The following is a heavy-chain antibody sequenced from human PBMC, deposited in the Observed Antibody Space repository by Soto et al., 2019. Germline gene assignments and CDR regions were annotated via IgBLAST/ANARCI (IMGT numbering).Heavy chain of an antibody. Sequence: XSVKVSCKASAYTFTGYYMHWVRQAPGQGLEWMGWINPNSGGTNYAQKFQGRVTMTRDTSISTAYMELSRLRSDDTAVYYCASDSPYSSSWYRDYYYGMDVWGQGTTVTVSS. J-gene: IGHJ6*02. D-gene: IGHD6-13*01. V-gene: IGHV1-2*02. CDR2: INPNSGGT. CDR1: AYTFTGYY. CDR3: ASDSPYSSSWYRDYYYGMDV.